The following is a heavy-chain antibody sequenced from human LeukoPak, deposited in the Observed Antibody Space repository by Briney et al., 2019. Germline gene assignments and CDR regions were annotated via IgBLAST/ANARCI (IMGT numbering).Heavy chain of an antibody. D-gene: IGHD1-26*01. V-gene: IGHV4-59*01. CDR3: ARDRYSGTYYGPGGWFDP. CDR2: IYYSGSI. J-gene: IGHJ5*02. Sequence: PSETLSLTCTVSGDSINSYHWSWIRQPPGKGLEWIGYIYYSGSINYNPSLKSRVSISVDTSKNQFSLKLTSVTAADTAVYYCARDRYSGTYYGPGGWFDPWGQGTLVTVSS. CDR1: GDSINSYH.